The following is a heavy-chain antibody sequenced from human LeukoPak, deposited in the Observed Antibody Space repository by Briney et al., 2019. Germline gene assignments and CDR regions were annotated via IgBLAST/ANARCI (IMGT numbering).Heavy chain of an antibody. CDR2: ISGSGGST. Sequence: AGGSLRLSCAASGFTFSSYAMSWVRQAPGKGLEWVSAISGSGGSTYYADSVKGRFTISRDNSKNTLYLQMNSLRAEDTAVYYCAKTYGSGSSTYGMDVWGQGTTVTVSS. CDR1: GFTFSSYA. V-gene: IGHV3-23*01. D-gene: IGHD3-10*01. CDR3: AKTYGSGSSTYGMDV. J-gene: IGHJ6*02.